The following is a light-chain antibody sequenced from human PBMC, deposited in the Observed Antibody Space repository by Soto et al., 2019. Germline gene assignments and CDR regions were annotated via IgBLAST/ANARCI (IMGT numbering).Light chain of an antibody. J-gene: IGLJ2*01. Sequence: QSALTQPASVSGSPGQSITISCTGTSSDIGRYNYVSWYQQHPGKAPRLMIFEVTNRPSGVSNRFSGSKSGNTASLTISGLQAEDEADYYCCSYRSSVAVVFGGGTKLTVL. CDR3: CSYRSSVAVV. CDR2: EVT. CDR1: SSDIGRYNY. V-gene: IGLV2-14*01.